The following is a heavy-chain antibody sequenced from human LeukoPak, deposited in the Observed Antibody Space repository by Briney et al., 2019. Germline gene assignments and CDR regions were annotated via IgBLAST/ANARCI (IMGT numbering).Heavy chain of an antibody. CDR1: GYSFTSYW. D-gene: IGHD6-13*01. J-gene: IGHJ4*02. Sequence: GGALKIPCNGSGYSFTSYWLGWGRPMPGKGLEWRGIIYPGCSDTRYSTLFQGQVNISADKSSNTAYLQWSILKASDTAMYYCARMVSSSHNFDYWGQGILVTVSS. CDR2: IYPGCSDT. V-gene: IGHV5-51*01. CDR3: ARMVSSSHNFDY.